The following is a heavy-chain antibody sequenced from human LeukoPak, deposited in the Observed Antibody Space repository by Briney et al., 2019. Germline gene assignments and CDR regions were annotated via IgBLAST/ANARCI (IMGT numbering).Heavy chain of an antibody. CDR3: ARVGATDYFDY. CDR2: IYHSGST. V-gene: IGHV4-38-2*02. J-gene: IGHJ4*02. Sequence: SETLSLTCTVSGYSISSGYYWGWIRQPPGKGLEWIGSIYHSGSTCYNPSLKSRVTISVDTSKNQFSLKLSSVTAADTAVYYCARVGATDYFDYWGQGTLVTVSS. CDR1: GYSISSGYY. D-gene: IGHD1-26*01.